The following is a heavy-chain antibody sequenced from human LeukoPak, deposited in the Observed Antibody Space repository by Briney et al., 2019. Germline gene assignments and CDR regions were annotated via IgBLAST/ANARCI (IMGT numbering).Heavy chain of an antibody. CDR2: IYYSGST. V-gene: IGHV4-30-4*01. D-gene: IGHD5-12*01. CDR1: GGSVDSGDNY. Sequence: SETLSLTCTVSGGSVDSGDNYWSWIRQPPEKGLEWIGNIYYSGSTYYNPFLKGRLTMSIDTSKSHFSLKLNSVTAADTAVYYCARDLDIRSGGWFDPWGHGTLVIVSS. J-gene: IGHJ5*02. CDR3: ARDLDIRSGGWFDP.